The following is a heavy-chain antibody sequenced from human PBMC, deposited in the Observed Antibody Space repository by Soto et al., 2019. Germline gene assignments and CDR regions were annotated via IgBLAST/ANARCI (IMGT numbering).Heavy chain of an antibody. V-gene: IGHV3-30*03. D-gene: IGHD6-19*01. CDR1: GFTLSSYG. J-gene: IGHJ5*02. CDR2: MLFDGSNQ. Sequence: PGGSLRLSCAASGFTLSSYGMHWVRQAPGKGLEWVAVMLFDGSNQYYTDSVKGRFTISRDNSKNTLYLQMNSLRAEDTAVYYCARAHSSGWYNWFDPWGQGTLVTVSS. CDR3: ARAHSSGWYNWFDP.